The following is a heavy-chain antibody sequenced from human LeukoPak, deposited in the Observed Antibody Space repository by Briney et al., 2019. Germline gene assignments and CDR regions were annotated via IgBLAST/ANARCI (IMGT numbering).Heavy chain of an antibody. J-gene: IGHJ4*02. Sequence: GGSLRLSCAASGFTFSSYAMSWVRQAPGKGLEWVSYISSSGRTIYCADSVKGRFTISRDNAKNSLYLQMNSLRAEDTAVYYCARVTELLGSGSYLVTYYFDYWGQGTLVTVSS. V-gene: IGHV3-48*04. CDR2: ISSSGRTI. CDR3: ARVTELLGSGSYLVTYYFDY. CDR1: GFTFSSYA. D-gene: IGHD3-10*01.